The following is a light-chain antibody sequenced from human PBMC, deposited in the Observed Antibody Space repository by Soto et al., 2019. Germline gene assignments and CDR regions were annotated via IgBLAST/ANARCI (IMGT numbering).Light chain of an antibody. J-gene: IGKJ5*01. V-gene: IGKV3-15*01. CDR3: QQYNDWPIT. CDR2: GAS. CDR1: QSVGDN. Sequence: EVVMTQSPLTLSVSPGERVILSCRSSQSVGDNLAWLQQKPGQVPRLLIYGASTRATGIPARFSGSGSETEFTLTISSLRSEDSAVYLCQQYNDWPITFGQGTRLEIK.